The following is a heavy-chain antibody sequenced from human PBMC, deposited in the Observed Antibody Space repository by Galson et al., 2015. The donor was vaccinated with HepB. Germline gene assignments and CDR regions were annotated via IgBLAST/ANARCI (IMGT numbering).Heavy chain of an antibody. CDR1: GFTFSSYA. J-gene: IGHJ6*02. CDR2: ISGSGGST. CDR3: AKGIVVVPAAFDYYYYYGMDV. D-gene: IGHD2-2*01. V-gene: IGHV3-23*01. Sequence: SLRLSCAASGFTFSSYAMSWVRQAPGKGLEWVSAISGSGGSTYYADSVKGRFTISRDNSKNTLYLQMNSLRAEDTAVYYCAKGIVVVPAAFDYYYYYGMDVWGQGTTVTVSS.